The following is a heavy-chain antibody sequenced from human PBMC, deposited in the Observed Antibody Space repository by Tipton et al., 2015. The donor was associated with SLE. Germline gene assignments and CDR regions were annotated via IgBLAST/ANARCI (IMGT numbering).Heavy chain of an antibody. Sequence: TLSLTCTVSGGSISSYYWSWIRQPPGKGLEWIGYIYYSGSTNYNPSLKSRVTISVDTSKNQFSLKLSSVTAADTAVYYCARAFRETRTYYYYYMDAWGKGTTVTVSS. V-gene: IGHV4-59*01. CDR2: IYYSGST. D-gene: IGHD3-10*01. CDR3: ARAFRETRTYYYYYMDA. CDR1: GGSISSYY. J-gene: IGHJ6*03.